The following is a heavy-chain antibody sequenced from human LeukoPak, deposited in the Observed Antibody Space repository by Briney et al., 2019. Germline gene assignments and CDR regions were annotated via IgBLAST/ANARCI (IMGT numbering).Heavy chain of an antibody. V-gene: IGHV1-18*01. CDR2: ISPYNGST. J-gene: IGHJ4*02. Sequence: ASVKLSCKASGYTFTSYGISWVRQAPGQGLEWMGWISPYNGSTNYAPKLQGRLTMTTDTSTSTDYMELRSLRSVDTAVYYCARERQCGYWGQGTLVTVSS. CDR1: GYTFTSYG. D-gene: IGHD2-21*01. CDR3: ARERQCGY.